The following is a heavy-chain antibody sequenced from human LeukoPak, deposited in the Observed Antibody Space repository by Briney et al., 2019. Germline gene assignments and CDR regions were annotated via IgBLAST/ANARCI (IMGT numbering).Heavy chain of an antibody. V-gene: IGHV1-18*01. J-gene: IGHJ4*02. D-gene: IGHD3-22*01. CDR1: GYTFTSYG. CDR2: ISAYNGNT. CDR3: AGDGDYYGSSGYYYYLFDY. Sequence: ASVKVSCKASGYTFTSYGISWVRQAPGQGLEWMGWISAYNGNTNYAQKLQGRVTMTTDTSTSTAYMELRSLRSDDTAVYYCAGDGDYYGSSGYYYYLFDYWGQGTLVTVSS.